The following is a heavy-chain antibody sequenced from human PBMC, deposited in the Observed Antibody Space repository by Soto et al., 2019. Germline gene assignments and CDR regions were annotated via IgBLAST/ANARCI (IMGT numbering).Heavy chain of an antibody. J-gene: IGHJ6*02. CDR1: GFTFSSYA. CDR2: ISGSGGST. Sequence: PGGSLRLSCAASGFTFSSYAMSWVRQAPGKGLEWVSAISGSGGSTYYADSVKGRFTISRDNSKNTLYLQMNSLRAEDTAVYYCAKETIRDFPYYYYGMDVWGQGTTVTVSS. CDR3: AKETIRDFPYYYYGMDV. V-gene: IGHV3-23*01. D-gene: IGHD3-3*01.